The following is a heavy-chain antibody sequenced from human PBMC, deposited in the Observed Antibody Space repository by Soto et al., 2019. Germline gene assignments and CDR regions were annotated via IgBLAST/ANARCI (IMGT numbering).Heavy chain of an antibody. D-gene: IGHD1-26*01. CDR3: AHRGGGIVDWYFDL. CDR2: MYWDDDK. V-gene: IGHV2-5*02. Sequence: QITLNESGPTLVKPTQTLTLTCTFSGFSLGTYGVGVGWIRQPPGKALEWLALMYWDDDKRYSPSLKSRLTFTKDTSQRQVFLTLNNMDPVDTATYYYAHRGGGIVDWYFDLWGRGTPVIVSS. J-gene: IGHJ2*01. CDR1: GFSLGTYGVG.